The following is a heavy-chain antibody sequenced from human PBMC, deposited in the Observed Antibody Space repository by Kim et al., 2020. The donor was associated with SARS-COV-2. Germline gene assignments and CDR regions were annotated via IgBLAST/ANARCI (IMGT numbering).Heavy chain of an antibody. J-gene: IGHJ6*02. V-gene: IGHV1-46*01. D-gene: IGHD6-13*01. CDR2: INPSGGST. CDR3: ARDGIAAAATEYSYYYVMDV. CDR1: GYTFISYY. Sequence: ASVKVSCKASGYTFISYYMHWVRQAPGQGLEWMGIINPSGGSTSYSQKFQGRVTMTRDTSTSTVYMELSSLRSEDTAVYYCARDGIAAAATEYSYYYVMDVWGQGTTVTVSS.